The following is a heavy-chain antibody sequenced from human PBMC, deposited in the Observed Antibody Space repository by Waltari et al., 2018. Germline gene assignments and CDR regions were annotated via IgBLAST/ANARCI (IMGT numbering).Heavy chain of an antibody. J-gene: IGHJ2*01. V-gene: IGHV4-39*01. CDR1: GGSISTRNYY. CDR2: VYYGGSK. Sequence: QLQLQESGPGLVKSSETLSLICTVSGGSISTRNYYWCWIRQPPVKGLEWIGSVYYGGSKYYNPSLKSRVTTSIDTSKNQYFLKLSSVTAADTAVYYCARRFCTEDVCPGRNWYFDIWGRGTLVKVSS. D-gene: IGHD2-8*01. CDR3: ARRFCTEDVCPGRNWYFDI.